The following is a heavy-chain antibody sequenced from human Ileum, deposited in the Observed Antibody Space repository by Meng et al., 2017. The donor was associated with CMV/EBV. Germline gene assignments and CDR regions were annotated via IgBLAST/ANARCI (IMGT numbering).Heavy chain of an antibody. D-gene: IGHD3-16*01. J-gene: IGHJ4*02. CDR1: GYSFTAYT. Sequence: KGSCKTAGYSFTAYTIHWARQAPGQGLEWMGRINTYTGDTYYAQKFRGRVTMTRDTSITTVYMELRGLRSDDTAMYYCARDNWGSDYWGQGTLVTVSS. CDR2: INTYTGDT. V-gene: IGHV1-2*06. CDR3: ARDNWGSDY.